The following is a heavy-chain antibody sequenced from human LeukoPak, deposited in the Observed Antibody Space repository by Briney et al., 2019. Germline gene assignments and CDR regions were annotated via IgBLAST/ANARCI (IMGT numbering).Heavy chain of an antibody. Sequence: GGSLRLSCAASGFTFSDYYMSWIRQAPGKGLEWVSYISGSGTTIYYADSVKGRFTISRDNAKNSLYLQMNSLRAEDTAVYYCARLRGNYPAYHFDYWGQGTLVSVSS. J-gene: IGHJ4*02. CDR2: ISGSGTTI. CDR3: ARLRGNYPAYHFDY. V-gene: IGHV3-11*01. D-gene: IGHD1-26*01. CDR1: GFTFSDYY.